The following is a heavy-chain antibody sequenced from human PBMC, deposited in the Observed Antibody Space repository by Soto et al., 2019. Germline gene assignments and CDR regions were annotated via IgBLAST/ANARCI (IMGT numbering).Heavy chain of an antibody. CDR2: INHSGNT. CDR3: ATRITVFGLLIPPFDP. Sequence: SETLSLTCAVYGGSLSGYYWSWIRQPPGKALEWLGEINHSGNTNYNPSLKSRVTISVDTSKNQLFLNLSSVTAADTAMYYCATRITVFGLLIPPFDPWGQGTQVTVSS. J-gene: IGHJ5*02. V-gene: IGHV4-34*01. D-gene: IGHD3-3*01. CDR1: GGSLSGYY.